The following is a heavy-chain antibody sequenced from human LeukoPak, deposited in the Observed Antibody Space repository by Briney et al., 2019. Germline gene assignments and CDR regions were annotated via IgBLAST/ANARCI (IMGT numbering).Heavy chain of an antibody. J-gene: IGHJ4*02. CDR3: AKDLVDTEDY. V-gene: IGHV3-23*01. D-gene: IGHD5-18*01. CDR2: ISGSGGST. Sequence: GGSPRLSCAAPGFTFSSYAMSWVRQAPGKGLEWVSAISGSGGSTYYADSVKGRFTISRDNSKNTLYLQMNSLRAEDTAVYYCAKDLVDTEDYWGQGTLVTVSS. CDR1: GFTFSSYA.